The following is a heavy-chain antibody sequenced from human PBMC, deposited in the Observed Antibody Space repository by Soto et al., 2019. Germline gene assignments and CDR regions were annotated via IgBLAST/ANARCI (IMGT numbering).Heavy chain of an antibody. V-gene: IGHV3-30*18. Sequence: QVQLVESGGGVVQPGRSLRLSCAASGFTFSSYGMHWVRQAPGKGLAWVAVTSYEGSNKYYADSVKGRFTISRDNSKTTLYLQMNSRIVEDTAVYYCAKAANYYYDDGYFDLWGRGTLVTLS. CDR3: AKAANYYYDDGYFDL. CDR1: GFTFSSYG. CDR2: TSYEGSNK. D-gene: IGHD3-22*01. J-gene: IGHJ2*01.